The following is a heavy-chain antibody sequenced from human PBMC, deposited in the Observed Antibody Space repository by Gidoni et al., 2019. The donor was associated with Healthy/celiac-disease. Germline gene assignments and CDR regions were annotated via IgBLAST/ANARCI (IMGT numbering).Heavy chain of an antibody. Sequence: QVTLKEPGPVLVNPSATLQMTCNASGLSRSNARMGVSWSRQPPGKALEWLAHIFSNDEKSYSTSLKSSLTISKDTSKTPVVLTMTNMDPVDTAIYYCARMVYYGSWSPDAFDIWGQGTMVTVSS. CDR3: ARMVYYGSWSPDAFDI. CDR2: IFSNDEK. CDR1: GLSRSNARMG. D-gene: IGHD3-10*01. J-gene: IGHJ3*02. V-gene: IGHV2-26*01.